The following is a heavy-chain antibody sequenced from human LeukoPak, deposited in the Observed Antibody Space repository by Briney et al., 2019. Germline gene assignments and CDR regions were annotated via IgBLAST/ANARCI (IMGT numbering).Heavy chain of an antibody. Sequence: GGSLRLSCAASGFTFDDYAMHWVRQAPGKGLEWVSGISWNSGSIGYADSVKGRFTISRDNAKNSLYLQMNSLRAEDTALYYCAKARETMVGYYFDYWGQGTLVTVSS. J-gene: IGHJ4*02. CDR2: ISWNSGSI. CDR3: AKARETMVGYYFDY. CDR1: GFTFDDYA. V-gene: IGHV3-9*01. D-gene: IGHD3-10*01.